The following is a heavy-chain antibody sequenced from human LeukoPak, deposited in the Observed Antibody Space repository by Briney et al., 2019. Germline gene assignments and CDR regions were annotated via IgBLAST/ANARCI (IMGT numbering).Heavy chain of an antibody. D-gene: IGHD4-11*01. V-gene: IGHV4-38-2*01. CDR3: ARNSSLTTLNGGWFDP. CDR1: GYSINSGYS. CDR2: IYHSGYA. Sequence: SETLSLTCGVSGYSINSGYSWTWLRQRPGKGLEWIGNIYHSGYAYYNPSLKSRVTISLDASKNQFSLRLSSVTAADTAVYYCARNSSLTTLNGGWFDPWGQGTLVTVSS. J-gene: IGHJ5*02.